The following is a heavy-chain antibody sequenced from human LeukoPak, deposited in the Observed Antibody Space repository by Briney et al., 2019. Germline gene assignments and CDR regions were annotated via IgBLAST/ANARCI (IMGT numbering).Heavy chain of an antibody. V-gene: IGHV4-39*07. CDR3: ARDFEYYYGSGSYPRLNWFDP. CDR2: IYYSGST. J-gene: IGHJ5*02. D-gene: IGHD3-10*01. CDR1: GGSISSSSYY. Sequence: PSETLSLTCTVSGGSISSSSYYWGWIRQPPGKGLEWIGSIYYSGSTYHNPSLKSRVTISVDTSKNQFSLKLSSVTAADTAVYYRARDFEYYYGSGSYPRLNWFDPWGQGTLVTVSS.